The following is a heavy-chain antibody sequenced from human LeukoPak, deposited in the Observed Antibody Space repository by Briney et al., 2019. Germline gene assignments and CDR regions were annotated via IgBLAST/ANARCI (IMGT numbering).Heavy chain of an antibody. Sequence: GGSLRLSCAASGFTFSSYSMNWVRQAPGKGLEWVSYISSSSSTIYYADSVKGRFTISRDNAKNSLYLQMNSLRAEDTAVYYCARGPKMYSSSLVVDYWGQGTLVTVSS. CDR3: ARGPKMYSSSLVVDY. D-gene: IGHD6-6*01. CDR2: ISSSSSTI. J-gene: IGHJ4*02. CDR1: GFTFSSYS. V-gene: IGHV3-48*01.